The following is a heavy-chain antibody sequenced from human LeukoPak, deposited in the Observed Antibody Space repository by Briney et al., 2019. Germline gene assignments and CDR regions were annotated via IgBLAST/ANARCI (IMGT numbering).Heavy chain of an antibody. CDR2: INPSSGST. D-gene: IGHD4-23*01. CDR3: ARVFSGNSDDYYYGMDV. J-gene: IGHJ6*02. V-gene: IGHV1-46*01. Sequence: ASVTVSCKASGYTFTSYYMHWVRQAPGQGLEWMGIINPSSGSTSYAQKYQGRVTMTRDTSTSTVYMELSSLRSEDTAVYYCARVFSGNSDDYYYGMDVWGQGTTVTVSS. CDR1: GYTFTSYY.